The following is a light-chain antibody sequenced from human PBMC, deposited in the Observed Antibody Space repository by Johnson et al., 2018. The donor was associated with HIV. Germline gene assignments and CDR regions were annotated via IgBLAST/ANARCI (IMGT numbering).Light chain of an antibody. V-gene: IGLV1-51*01. J-gene: IGLJ1*01. CDR2: DNN. CDR3: GTWDSSLRTGF. CDR1: SSNIGNNY. Sequence: SVLTQPPPVSAAPGQKVTISCSGSSSNIGNNYVSWYQQLPGTAPKLLIYDNNKRPSGIPDRFSGSKSGTSATLGITGLQTGDEADYSCGTWDSSLRTGFFGTGTKVTVL.